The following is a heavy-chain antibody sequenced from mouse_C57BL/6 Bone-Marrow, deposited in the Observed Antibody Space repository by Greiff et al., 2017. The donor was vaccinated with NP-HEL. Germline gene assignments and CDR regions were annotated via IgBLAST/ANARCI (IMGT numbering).Heavy chain of an antibody. V-gene: IGHV1-50*01. J-gene: IGHJ2*01. CDR1: GYNFTSYW. D-gene: IGHD2-3*01. CDR3: ARGWLLPYFDY. Sequence: QVQLQQPGAELVKPGASVKLSCKASGYNFTSYWMQWVKQRPGQGLEWIGEIDPSDSYTNYNQKFKGKATLTVDTSSSTAYMQLSSRTSEDSAVYYCARGWLLPYFDYWGQGTTLTVSS. CDR2: IDPSDSYT.